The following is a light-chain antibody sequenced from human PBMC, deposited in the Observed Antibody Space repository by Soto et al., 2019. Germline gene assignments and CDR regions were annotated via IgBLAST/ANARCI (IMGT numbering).Light chain of an antibody. CDR2: NNN. CDR3: GTWDSSLSAVV. CDR1: SSNIESNW. J-gene: IGLJ2*01. V-gene: IGLV1-51*02. Sequence: QSVVTQAPSVSGTPGQRVTISCSGSSSNIESNWVYWYQQLPGTAPKLLIYNNNQRPSGVPDRFSGSKSDTSATLGITGLQTGDEADYYCGTWDSSLSAVVFGGGTKLTVL.